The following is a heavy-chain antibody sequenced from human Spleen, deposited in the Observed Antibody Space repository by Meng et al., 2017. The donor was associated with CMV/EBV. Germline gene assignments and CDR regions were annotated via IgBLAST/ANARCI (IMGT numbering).Heavy chain of an antibody. J-gene: IGHJ4*02. CDR1: FSTYN. CDR3: ARQAGWVTMIRGVIPPYDY. V-gene: IGHV3-21*01. CDR2: ISSSSDFI. Sequence: FSTYNMNWVRQAPGKGLEWVSSISSSSDFIYYSDSVKGRFTISRDNAKKSLYLQMNSLRAEDTAVYYCARQAGWVTMIRGVIPPYDYWGQGTLVTVSS. D-gene: IGHD3-10*01.